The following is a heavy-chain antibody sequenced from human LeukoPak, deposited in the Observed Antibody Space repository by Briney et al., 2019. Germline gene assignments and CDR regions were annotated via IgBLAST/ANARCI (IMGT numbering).Heavy chain of an antibody. V-gene: IGHV3-21*01. CDR2: ISSSSSYI. CDR1: GFTFSSYS. D-gene: IGHD3-22*01. Sequence: GGSLRLSCAASGFTFSSYSMTWVRQAPGKGLEWVSSISSSSSYIYYADSVKGRFTISRDNAKNSLYLQMNSLRAEDTAVYYCAREGPHYYDSSGYSTEKNFDYWGQGTLVTVSS. CDR3: AREGPHYYDSSGYSTEKNFDY. J-gene: IGHJ4*02.